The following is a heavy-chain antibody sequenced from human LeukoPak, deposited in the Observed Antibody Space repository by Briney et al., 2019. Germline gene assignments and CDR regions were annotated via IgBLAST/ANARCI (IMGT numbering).Heavy chain of an antibody. CDR3: ARDPGSYLYYFDY. J-gene: IGHJ4*02. V-gene: IGHV4-59*01. D-gene: IGHD1-26*01. CDR2: IYYSGST. Sequence: SETLSLTCTVSGGSISSYYWSWIRQPPGKGLEWIGYIYYSGSTNYNPSLKSRVTISVDTSKNQSSLKLSSVTAADTAVYYCARDPGSYLYYFDYWGQGTLVTVSS. CDR1: GGSISSYY.